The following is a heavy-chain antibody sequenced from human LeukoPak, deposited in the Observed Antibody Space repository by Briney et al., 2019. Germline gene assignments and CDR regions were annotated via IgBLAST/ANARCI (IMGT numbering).Heavy chain of an antibody. V-gene: IGHV4-34*01. Sequence: SETLSLTCAVYGGSFSGYYWSWVRQPPGKGLEWIGEINHSGSTNYNPSLKSRVTISVDTSKNQFSLKLSSVTAADTAVYYCARGLHPLRAYYYYYGMDVWGQGTTVTVSS. CDR3: ARGLHPLRAYYYYYGMDV. D-gene: IGHD5-12*01. CDR2: INHSGST. CDR1: GGSFSGYY. J-gene: IGHJ6*02.